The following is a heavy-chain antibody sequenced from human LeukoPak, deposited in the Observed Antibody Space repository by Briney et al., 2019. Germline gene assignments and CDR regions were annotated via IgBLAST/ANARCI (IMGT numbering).Heavy chain of an antibody. CDR1: GGSISSYY. CDR3: ARFRSAADHPDS. J-gene: IGHJ5*01. D-gene: IGHD1-14*01. CDR2: IYYSGST. Sequence: SETLSLTCTVSGGSISSYYWSWIRQPPGKGLEWIGYIYYSGSTNYNPSLESRVTISVDTSRNQFSLKLTSMTAADTAVYYCARFRSAADHPDSWGQGTLVTVSS. V-gene: IGHV4-59*01.